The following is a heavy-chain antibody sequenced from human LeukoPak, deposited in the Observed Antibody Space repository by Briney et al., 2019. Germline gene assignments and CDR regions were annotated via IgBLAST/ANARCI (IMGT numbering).Heavy chain of an antibody. CDR2: IKPSGGST. D-gene: IGHD3-22*01. CDR3: ARDLGHDSSGYYLDY. J-gene: IGHJ4*02. CDR1: GYTLTSYY. V-gene: IGHV1-46*01. Sequence: GASVKVSCKASGYTLTSYYMHWVRQAPGQGLEWMGIIKPSGGSTSYAQKFQGRVTMTRDTSTSTVYMELSSLRSEDTAVYYCARDLGHDSSGYYLDYWGQGTLVTVSS.